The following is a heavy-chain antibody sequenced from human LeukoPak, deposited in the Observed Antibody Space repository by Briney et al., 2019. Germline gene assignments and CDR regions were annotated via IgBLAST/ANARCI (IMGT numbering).Heavy chain of an antibody. D-gene: IGHD2-15*01. CDR2: INPNSGGT. V-gene: IGHV1-2*02. CDR3: ASGGDVVVVAATQLPDY. CDR1: GYTFTSYG. Sequence: ASVKVSCKASGYTFTSYGISWARQAPGQGLEWMGWINPNSGGTNYAQKFQGRVTMTRDTSISTAYMELSRLRSDDTAVYYCASGGDVVVVAATQLPDYWGQGTLVTVSS. J-gene: IGHJ4*02.